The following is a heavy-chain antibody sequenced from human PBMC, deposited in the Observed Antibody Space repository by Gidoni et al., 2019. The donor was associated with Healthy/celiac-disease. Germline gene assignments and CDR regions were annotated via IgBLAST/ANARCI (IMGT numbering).Heavy chain of an antibody. CDR1: GFTFGDYA. J-gene: IGHJ6*02. CDR3: TSSGPYYYGSGTYYGMDV. Sequence: TASGFTFGDYAMSWFRQAPGKGLEWVGFIRSKAYGGTTEYAASVKGRFTISRDDSKSIAYLQMNSLKTEDTAVYYCTSSGPYYYGSGTYYGMDVWGQGTTVTVSS. CDR2: IRSKAYGGTT. D-gene: IGHD3-10*01. V-gene: IGHV3-49*03.